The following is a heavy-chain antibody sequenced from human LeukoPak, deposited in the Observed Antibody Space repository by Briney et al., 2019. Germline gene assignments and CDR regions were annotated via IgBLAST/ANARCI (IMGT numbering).Heavy chain of an antibody. D-gene: IGHD6-13*01. CDR2: ISYDGSNK. V-gene: IGHV3-30-3*01. J-gene: IGHJ4*02. CDR1: GFTFSSYA. CDR3: ARDGIAAADYYFDY. Sequence: GGSLRLSCAASGFTFSSYAMHWVRQAPGKGLEWVAVISYDGSNKYYADSVEGRFTISRDNSKNTLYLQMNSLRAEDTAVYYCARDGIAAADYYFDYWGQGTLVTVSS.